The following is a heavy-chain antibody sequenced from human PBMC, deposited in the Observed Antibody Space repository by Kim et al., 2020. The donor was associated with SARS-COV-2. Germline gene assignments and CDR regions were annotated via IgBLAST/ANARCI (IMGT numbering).Heavy chain of an antibody. CDR2: ISWNSGGR. CDR1: GFTFDDYA. Sequence: GGSLRLSCAASGFTFDDYAMHWVRQAPGKGLEWVSGISWNSGGRGYADSVKGRFTISRDNAKNSLYLQMDSLRAEDTALYYCAKDKLRRGATSGDWYGLDVWGQGTTVTVSS. V-gene: IGHV3-9*01. CDR3: AKDKLRRGATSGDWYGLDV. J-gene: IGHJ6*02. D-gene: IGHD2-21*02.